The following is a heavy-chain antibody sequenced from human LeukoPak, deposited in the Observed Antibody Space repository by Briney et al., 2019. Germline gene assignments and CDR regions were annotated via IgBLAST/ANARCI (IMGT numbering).Heavy chain of an antibody. CDR3: ASQYSSGWWGSIDY. J-gene: IGHJ4*02. CDR1: GGSMRSGTYY. V-gene: IGHV4-39*01. Sequence: PSETLSLTCTVSGGSMRSGTYYWGWIRQPPGRGLEWIGSIYYSGSTYYNPSLKSRVTISVDTSKNQFSLKLSSVTAADTAVYYCASQYSSGWWGSIDYWGQGTLVTVSS. D-gene: IGHD6-19*01. CDR2: IYYSGST.